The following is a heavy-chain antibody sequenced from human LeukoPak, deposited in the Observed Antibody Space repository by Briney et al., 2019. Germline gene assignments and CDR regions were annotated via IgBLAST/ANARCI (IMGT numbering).Heavy chain of an antibody. CDR3: AKEKEGSWKRAFDY. Sequence: GGSLRLSCAASGFTFSSYAMNWVRQAPGKGLEWVSVISGSDGSTYYADSVKGRFTISRDNSKNTLYLQMNSLRAEDTAVYYCAKEKEGSWKRAFDYWGQGTLVTASS. CDR1: GFTFSSYA. D-gene: IGHD2-15*01. J-gene: IGHJ4*02. CDR2: ISGSDGST. V-gene: IGHV3-23*01.